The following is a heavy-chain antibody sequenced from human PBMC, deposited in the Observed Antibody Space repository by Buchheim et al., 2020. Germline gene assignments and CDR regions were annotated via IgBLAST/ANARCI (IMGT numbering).Heavy chain of an antibody. CDR2: ISSSGSTI. J-gene: IGHJ6*02. D-gene: IGHD3-22*01. V-gene: IGHV3-48*03. CDR3: ARTPVTYYYDSSGFRFRRGMDV. Sequence: EVQLVESGGGLVQPGGSLRLSCAASGFTFSSYEMNWVRQAPGKGLEWVSYISSSGSTIYYADSVKGRFTISSDNAKNSLYLQMNSLRAEDTAVYYCARTPVTYYYDSSGFRFRRGMDVWGQGTT. CDR1: GFTFSSYE.